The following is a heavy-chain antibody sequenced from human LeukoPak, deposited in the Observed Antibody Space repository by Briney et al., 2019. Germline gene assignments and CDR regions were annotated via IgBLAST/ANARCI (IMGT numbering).Heavy chain of an antibody. J-gene: IGHJ4*02. CDR1: GYAFTGYY. CDR3: ARGVGIVVVPAATQVDY. CDR2: MNPNSGNT. D-gene: IGHD2-2*01. V-gene: IGHV1-8*02. Sequence: ASVKVSCKTSGYAFTGYYLHWVRQAPGQGLEWMGWMNPNSGNTGYAQKFQGRVTMTRNTSISTAYMELSSLRSEDTAVYYCARGVGIVVVPAATQVDYWGQGTLVTVSS.